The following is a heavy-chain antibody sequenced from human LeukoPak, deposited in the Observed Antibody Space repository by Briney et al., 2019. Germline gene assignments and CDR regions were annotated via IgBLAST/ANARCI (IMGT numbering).Heavy chain of an antibody. CDR2: ISGSSSYI. CDR1: GFIFSSYS. D-gene: IGHD6-19*01. Sequence: PGGSLRLPCAASGFIFSSYSMNWVRQTPGKGLEWVSFISGSSSYIYYADSMKGRFTISRDNGKNSLYLQMNSLRAEDTAVYYCARDFAYSSGTNWFDPWGQGTLVTVSS. J-gene: IGHJ5*02. V-gene: IGHV3-21*01. CDR3: ARDFAYSSGTNWFDP.